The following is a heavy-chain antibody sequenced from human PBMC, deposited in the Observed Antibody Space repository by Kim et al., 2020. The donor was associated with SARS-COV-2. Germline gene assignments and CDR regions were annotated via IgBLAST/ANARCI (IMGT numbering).Heavy chain of an antibody. CDR3: ASHYYGSGSYGY. V-gene: IGHV4-34*01. J-gene: IGHJ4*02. D-gene: IGHD3-10*01. Sequence: PSLKRPVTMSVDTSKNQFSLKLSSVTAADTAVYYCASHYYGSGSYGYWGQGTLVTVSS.